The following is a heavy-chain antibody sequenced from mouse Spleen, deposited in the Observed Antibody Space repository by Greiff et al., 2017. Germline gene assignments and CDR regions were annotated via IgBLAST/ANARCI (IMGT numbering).Heavy chain of an antibody. CDR1: GFTFSDYG. J-gene: IGHJ2*01. CDR2: ISSGSSTI. D-gene: IGHD4-1*01. V-gene: IGHV5-17*01. CDR3: AREESWDGLDD. Sequence: EVKLVESGGGLVKPGGSLNLSCAASGFTFSDYGMHWVRQAPGKGLEWVAYISSGSSTIYYADTVKGRFTISRDNAKKTLFLLMTRLRSEETAMYYCAREESWDGLDDWGQGTTLTVSS.